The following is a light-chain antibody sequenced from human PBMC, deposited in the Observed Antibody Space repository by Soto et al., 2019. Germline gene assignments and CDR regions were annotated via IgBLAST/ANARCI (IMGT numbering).Light chain of an antibody. CDR2: DAS. CDR1: ESVRSR. Sequence: EIELTQSPAILSLSPGERATLSCRASESVRSRLAWYQQKPGQPPRLLIFDASSRATDIPARFSGSGSGTDFTLTISSLEPEDFAVYYCQQRTNCACAFGPGTRVEIK. J-gene: IGKJ3*01. CDR3: QQRTNCACA. V-gene: IGKV3-11*01.